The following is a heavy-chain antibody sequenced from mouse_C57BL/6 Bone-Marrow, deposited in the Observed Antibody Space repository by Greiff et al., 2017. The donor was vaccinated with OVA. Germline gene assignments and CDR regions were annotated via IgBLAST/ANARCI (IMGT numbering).Heavy chain of an antibody. J-gene: IGHJ2*01. CDR3: ARLDYGSSSYFDY. CDR2: IYPGDGDT. D-gene: IGHD1-1*01. V-gene: IGHV1-82*01. CDR1: GYAFSSSW. Sequence: QVQLKESGPELVNPGASVKISCKASGYAFSSSWMNWVKQRPGKGLEWIGRIYPGDGDTNYNGKFKGKATLTADKSSSTAYMQLSSLTSEDSAVYFCARLDYGSSSYFDYWGQGTTLTVSS.